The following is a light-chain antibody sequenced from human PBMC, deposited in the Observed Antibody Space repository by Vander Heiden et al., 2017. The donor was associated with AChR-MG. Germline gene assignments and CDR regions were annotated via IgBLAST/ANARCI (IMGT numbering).Light chain of an antibody. CDR1: GSDVGGYNY. V-gene: IGLV2-11*01. CDR2: DVN. Sequence: QSALTQPRSVSGSPRQLVPISCTGTGSDVGGYNYVSWYQQHPGKAPKLIIYDVNKRPSGVPDRFSGSKSGNTASLTISGLQAEDEADFYCCSYAGRYTWVFGGGTKVTVL. CDR3: CSYAGRYTWV. J-gene: IGLJ3*02.